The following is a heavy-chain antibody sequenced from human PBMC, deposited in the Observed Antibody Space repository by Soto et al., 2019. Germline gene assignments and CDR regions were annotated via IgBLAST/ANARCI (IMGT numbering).Heavy chain of an antibody. J-gene: IGHJ4*02. D-gene: IGHD3-3*01. Sequence: PSETLSLTCTVSGGSISSGGYYWSWIRQHPGKGLEWIGYIYYSGSTYYNPSLKSRVTISVDTSKNQFSLKLSSVTAADTAVYYCARVNFWSGYSYYFDSWGQGTLVTVSS. CDR3: ARVNFWSGYSYYFDS. CDR2: IYYSGST. V-gene: IGHV4-31*03. CDR1: GGSISSGGYY.